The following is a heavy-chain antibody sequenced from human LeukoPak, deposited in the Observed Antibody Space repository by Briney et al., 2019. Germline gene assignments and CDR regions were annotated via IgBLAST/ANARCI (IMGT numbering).Heavy chain of an antibody. CDR2: IHYTGRT. J-gene: IGHJ4*02. V-gene: IGHV4-59*13. CDR1: RGSISTYY. Sequence: PSETLSLTCTISRGSISTYYGSWIRQTPGTTLEWIGNIHYTGRTRYNPSLESRVTMSLDTPKNEFSLRLTSMTAADSAVYYCARGRPDPQNSDYWDYWGQGILVTVSS. CDR3: ARGRPDPQNSDYWDY. D-gene: IGHD3-22*01.